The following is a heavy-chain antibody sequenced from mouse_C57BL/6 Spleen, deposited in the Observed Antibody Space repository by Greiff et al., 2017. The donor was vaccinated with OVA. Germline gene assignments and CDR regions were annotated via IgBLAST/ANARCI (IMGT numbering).Heavy chain of an antibody. D-gene: IGHD1-1*01. J-gene: IGHJ2*01. V-gene: IGHV1-64*01. CDR2: IHPNSGST. Sequence: QVQLKQPGAELVKPGASVKLSCKASGYTFTSYWMHWVKQRPGQGLEWIGMIHPNSGSTNYNEKFKSKATLTVDKSSSTAYMQLSSLTSEDSAVYYCARRGYYYGSSDYWGQGTTLTVSS. CDR3: ARRGYYYGSSDY. CDR1: GYTFTSYW.